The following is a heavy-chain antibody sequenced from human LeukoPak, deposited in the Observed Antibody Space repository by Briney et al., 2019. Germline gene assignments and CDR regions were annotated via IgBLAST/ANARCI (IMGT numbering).Heavy chain of an antibody. CDR1: GGSFSGYY. V-gene: IGHV4-34*01. D-gene: IGHD6-13*01. Sequence: SETLSLTCAVYGGSFSGYYWSWIRQPPGKGLERIGEINHSGSTNYNPSLKSRVTISVDTSKNQFSLKLSSVTAADTAVYYCARGIAAAGPFDYWGQGTLVTVSS. CDR3: ARGIAAAGPFDY. CDR2: INHSGST. J-gene: IGHJ4*02.